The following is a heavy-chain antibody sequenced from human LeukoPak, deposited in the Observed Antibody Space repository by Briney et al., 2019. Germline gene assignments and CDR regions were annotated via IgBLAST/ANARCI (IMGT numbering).Heavy chain of an antibody. V-gene: IGHV3-7*01. CDR1: GFTFGQYW. CDR2: IKHDGSEKQDGSEK. D-gene: IGHD2-2*01. CDR3: AREDIVVVPAAQGVVYSDYYYYGTDV. J-gene: IGHJ6*02. Sequence: GGSLRLSCAASGFTFGQYWMSWVRQAPGKGLEWVANIKHDGSEKQDGSEKNYVDSVKGRFTISRDNAKNSLYLQMNSLRAEDTAVYYCAREDIVVVPAAQGVVYSDYYYYGTDVWGQGTTVTVSS.